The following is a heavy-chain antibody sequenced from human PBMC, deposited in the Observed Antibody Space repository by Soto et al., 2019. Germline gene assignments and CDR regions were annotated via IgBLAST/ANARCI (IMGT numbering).Heavy chain of an antibody. CDR1: GFSFSGSS. CDR3: ARDGGEGLVSLSLVTAI. V-gene: IGHV3-21*01. D-gene: IGHD3-9*01. J-gene: IGHJ3*02. Sequence: EVPLVESGGGLVKPGESLRLSCAASGFSFSGSSMTWVRQAPGKGLEWVASISSSSSYIYYADSVKDRFNISRHNARDTLILQMNRLIDEDSAFDYCARDGGEGLVSLSLVTAIWGQGKRGTVSS. CDR2: ISSSSSYI.